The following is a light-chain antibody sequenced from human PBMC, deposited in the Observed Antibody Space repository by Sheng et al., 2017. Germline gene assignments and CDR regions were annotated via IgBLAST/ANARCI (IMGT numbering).Light chain of an antibody. J-gene: IGKJ2*03. CDR3: QQYGSSPPYS. CDR2: DAT. V-gene: IGKV3-20*01. CDR1: QSVWNT. Sequence: EIVLTQSPATLSLSPGERATLSCRASQSVWNTLAWYQQKPGQAPRLLIYDATKRATGIAARFSGSGSGTDFTLTISRLEPEDFALYYCQQYGSSPPYSFGPGTKLDIK.